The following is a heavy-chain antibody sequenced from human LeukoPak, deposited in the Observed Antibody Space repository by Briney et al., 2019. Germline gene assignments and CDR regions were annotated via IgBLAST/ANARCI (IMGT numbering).Heavy chain of an antibody. D-gene: IGHD3-10*02. Sequence: GGSLRLSCAASGFTFSDYYTSWIRQAPGKGLEWVSYISGSGSTIYYADSVKGRFTISRDSAKNSLYLQMNSLRAEDTAVYYCAELGITMIGGVWGKGTTVTISS. V-gene: IGHV3-11*04. CDR1: GFTFSDYY. CDR3: AELGITMIGGV. CDR2: ISGSGSTI. J-gene: IGHJ6*04.